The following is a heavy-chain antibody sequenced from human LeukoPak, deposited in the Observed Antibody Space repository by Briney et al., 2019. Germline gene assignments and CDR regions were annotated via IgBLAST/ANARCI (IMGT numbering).Heavy chain of an antibody. J-gene: IGHJ5*02. CDR1: GGSLWSFY. Sequence: SETLSLTCTVSGGSLWSFYWGWVRQPAGKGLEWIGRLYNNGSTNYSPSLKSRVNIAVDTSRNQFSLKLTSVTAADTAVYYCARSENVATATGWFDPWGQGTLVTVSS. V-gene: IGHV4-4*07. D-gene: IGHD1-26*01. CDR3: ARSENVATATGWFDP. CDR2: LYNNGST.